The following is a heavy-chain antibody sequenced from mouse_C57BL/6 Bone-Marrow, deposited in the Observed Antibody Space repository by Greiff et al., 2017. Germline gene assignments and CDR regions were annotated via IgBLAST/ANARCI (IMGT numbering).Heavy chain of an antibody. CDR1: GFTFSSYA. Sequence: EVNVVESGGGLVKPGGSLKLSCAASGFTFSSYAMSWVRQTPEKRLEWVATISDGGSYTYYPDNVKGRFTISRDNAKNNLYLQMSHLKSEDTAMYYCARVVYYYGSSFDYWGQGTTLTVSS. J-gene: IGHJ2*01. CDR3: ARVVYYYGSSFDY. D-gene: IGHD1-1*01. CDR2: ISDGGSYT. V-gene: IGHV5-4*03.